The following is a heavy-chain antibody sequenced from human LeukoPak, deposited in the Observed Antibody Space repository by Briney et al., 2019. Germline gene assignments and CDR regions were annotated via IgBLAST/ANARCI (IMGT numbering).Heavy chain of an antibody. CDR3: AREDPGGAFDV. Sequence: ASVNVSCKASGYTFLNYAISWVRQAPGQGLEWMGWICAYNGNPDYTQSLQGRVTMTTDTSTSTAYMELRSLKSDDTAVYYCAREDPGGAFDVWGRGTMVTVS. V-gene: IGHV1-18*01. J-gene: IGHJ3*01. D-gene: IGHD3-16*01. CDR2: ICAYNGNP. CDR1: GYTFLNYA.